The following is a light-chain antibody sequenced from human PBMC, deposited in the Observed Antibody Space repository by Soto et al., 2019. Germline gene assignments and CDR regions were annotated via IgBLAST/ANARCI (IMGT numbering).Light chain of an antibody. Sequence: EIVMTQSPATLSVSPGERATLSCRASQSVSSNLAWYQQKPGQAPRFLIYGVTTRATGIPARFSGSGSGTEFTLTISSLQSEDFAVYYCQQYNNWLRTFGQGTKVDIK. CDR2: GVT. CDR1: QSVSSN. V-gene: IGKV3-15*01. CDR3: QQYNNWLRT. J-gene: IGKJ1*01.